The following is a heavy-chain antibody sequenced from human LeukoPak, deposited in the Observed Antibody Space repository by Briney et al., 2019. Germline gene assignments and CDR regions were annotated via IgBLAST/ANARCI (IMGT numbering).Heavy chain of an antibody. D-gene: IGHD1-26*01. CDR3: ARDRGSGSYEFDP. Sequence: GASVKVSCKASGYTFTGYYMHWVRQAPGQGLEWMGRINPNSGGTNYAQKFQGRVTMTRDTSISTAYMELSRLRFDDTAVYYCARDRGSGSYEFDPWGQGTLVTVSS. CDR1: GYTFTGYY. V-gene: IGHV1-2*06. CDR2: INPNSGGT. J-gene: IGHJ5*02.